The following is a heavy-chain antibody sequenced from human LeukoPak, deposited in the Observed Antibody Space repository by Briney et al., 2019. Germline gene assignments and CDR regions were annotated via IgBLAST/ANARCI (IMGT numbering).Heavy chain of an antibody. J-gene: IGHJ5*02. CDR2: ISGSSGII. D-gene: IGHD2-2*02. Sequence: GGSLRLSCAASGFTFNTYTMNWVRQAPGKGLEWVSYISGSSGIIDYADSVRGRFTISRDNAKNSLYLQMNSLRAEDTAVYFCAKASVAIPQYCNSWGQGTLDTVSS. CDR1: GFTFNTYT. CDR3: AKASVAIPQYCNS. V-gene: IGHV3-48*01.